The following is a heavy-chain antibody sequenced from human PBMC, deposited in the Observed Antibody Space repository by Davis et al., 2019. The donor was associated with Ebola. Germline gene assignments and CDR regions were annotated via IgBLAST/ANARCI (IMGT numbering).Heavy chain of an antibody. D-gene: IGHD1-26*01. V-gene: IGHV4-59*08. CDR1: GDSISSFY. CDR3: TRSLDLWEKIDS. J-gene: IGHJ4*02. Sequence: MPSETLSLTCTVSGDSISSFYWSWIRQPPGKGLEYIGYMSYSGRTNYNPSLKSRVTLSVDTSKNQFSLKLNSVTAADTAVYYCTRSLDLWEKIDSWGQGTLVTVSS. CDR2: MSYSGRT.